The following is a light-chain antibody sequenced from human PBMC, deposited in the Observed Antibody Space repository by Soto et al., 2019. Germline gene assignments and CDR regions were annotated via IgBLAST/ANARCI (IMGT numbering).Light chain of an antibody. V-gene: IGKV1-27*01. CDR3: QKYITAPQT. Sequence: DIQMTQSPPPLSASVGDRVTITCRASHDINYYLAWYQQKPGKVPQLLIYAASTLQSGVPSRFSGSGSGTDFTLTISSLQPEDVATYYCQKYITAPQTFGQGTKVEIK. CDR2: AAS. CDR1: HDINYY. J-gene: IGKJ1*01.